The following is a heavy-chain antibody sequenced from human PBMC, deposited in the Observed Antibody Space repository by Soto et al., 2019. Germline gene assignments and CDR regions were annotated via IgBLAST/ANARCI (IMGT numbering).Heavy chain of an antibody. CDR1: GFTFSSYG. V-gene: IGHV3-33*01. CDR3: AGGVSVAGIY. Sequence: QVQLVESGGGVVQPGRSLRLSCAASGFTFSSYGMHWVRQAPGKGLEWVAVIWYDGSNKYYADSVKGRFTISRDNSKNTLYLQINTLRTEDTAVYYCAGGVSVAGIYWGQGTLVTVSS. D-gene: IGHD6-19*01. CDR2: IWYDGSNK. J-gene: IGHJ4*02.